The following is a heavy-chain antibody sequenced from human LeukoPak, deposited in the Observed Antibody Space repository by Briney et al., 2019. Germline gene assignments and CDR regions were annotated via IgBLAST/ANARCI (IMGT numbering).Heavy chain of an antibody. V-gene: IGHV3-48*04. J-gene: IGHJ4*02. CDR1: GFTFSSYS. CDR2: ISSRSSTT. CDR3: ARKGGPLGPPFDN. Sequence: GRSLRLSCAASGFTFSSYSMNWVRQAPGKGLEWVSYISSRSSTTYYADSVKGRFTISRDNATNSLYLQMNSLRAEDTAVYYCARKGGPLGPPFDNWGQGTLVTVSS. D-gene: IGHD7-27*01.